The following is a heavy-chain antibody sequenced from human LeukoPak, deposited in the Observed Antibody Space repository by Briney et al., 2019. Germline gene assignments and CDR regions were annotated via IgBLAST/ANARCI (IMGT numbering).Heavy chain of an antibody. CDR3: AKSTTQWEASPLCAFDI. Sequence: GGSLRLSCAASGFTFSSYAMSWVRQAPGKGMEWVSAISGSGGSTYYADSVKGRFTISRDNSKNTLYLQMNSLRAEDTAVYYCAKSTTQWEASPLCAFDIWGQGTMVTVSS. D-gene: IGHD1-26*01. CDR2: ISGSGGST. V-gene: IGHV3-23*01. CDR1: GFTFSSYA. J-gene: IGHJ3*02.